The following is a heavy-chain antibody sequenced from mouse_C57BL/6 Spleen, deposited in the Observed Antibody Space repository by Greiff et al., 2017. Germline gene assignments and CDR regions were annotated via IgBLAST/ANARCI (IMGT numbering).Heavy chain of an antibody. J-gene: IGHJ2*01. CDR1: GYSFTSGYY. V-gene: IGHV3-6*01. CDR2: ISYDGSN. Sequence: DVKLVESGPGLVKPSPSLSLTCSVTGYSFTSGYYWNWIRQFPGNKLEWMGYISYDGSNNYNPSLKNQISITRDTSKNQFFLKLNSVTTEDTATYYCARECYYYCSSYFGCWGQGTTLSVSS. CDR3: ARECYYYCSSYFGC. D-gene: IGHD1-1*01.